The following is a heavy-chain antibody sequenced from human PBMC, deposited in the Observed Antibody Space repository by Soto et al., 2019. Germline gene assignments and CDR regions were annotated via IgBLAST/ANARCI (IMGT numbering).Heavy chain of an antibody. V-gene: IGHV3-64*04. CDR2: ISSNGGST. J-gene: IGHJ4*02. CDR3: ARDLGGYLDY. Sequence: PGGSLRLSCAASGFTFSSYAMHWVRQASGKGLEYVSAISSNGGSTYYADSVKGRFTISRDNSKNTLYLQMNSLRADDTAMYYCARDLGGYLDYWGQGTVVTVSS. D-gene: IGHD2-15*01. CDR1: GFTFSSYA.